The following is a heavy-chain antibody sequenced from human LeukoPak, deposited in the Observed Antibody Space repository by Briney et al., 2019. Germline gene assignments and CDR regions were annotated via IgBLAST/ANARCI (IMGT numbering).Heavy chain of an antibody. Sequence: KTSETLSLTCTVSGGSISSSTYYWNWIRQYPGKGLEWIGYIYNSGTTYYNPSLKSRVTISVDTSKNQFSLKLNSMSAADTAVYYCVEAPNPYYFDYWGQGTLVTVSS. D-gene: IGHD5-24*01. J-gene: IGHJ4*02. V-gene: IGHV4-31*03. CDR1: GGSISSSTYY. CDR2: IYNSGTT. CDR3: VEAPNPYYFDY.